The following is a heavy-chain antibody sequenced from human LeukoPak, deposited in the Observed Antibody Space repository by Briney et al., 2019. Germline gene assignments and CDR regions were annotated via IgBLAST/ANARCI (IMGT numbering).Heavy chain of an antibody. CDR2: IKFDGSDQ. D-gene: IGHD2-15*01. CDR3: ARDVGQFDF. CDR1: GFXFSSYG. Sequence: PGGSLRLSCAASGFXFSSYGIHWVRQAPGKGLEWVAIIKFDGSDQYYADAVKGRFTISRDNSKNTLYLQMDSLRAEDTAVYYCARDVGQFDFWGQGTLVTVSS. V-gene: IGHV3-33*05. J-gene: IGHJ4*02.